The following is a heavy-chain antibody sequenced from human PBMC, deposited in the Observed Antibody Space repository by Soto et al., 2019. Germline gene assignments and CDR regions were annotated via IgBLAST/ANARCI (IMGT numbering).Heavy chain of an antibody. CDR2: IYSGGST. D-gene: IGHD6-19*01. V-gene: IGHV3-66*01. CDR3: ARDLRSSGWYFGFDY. CDR1: GFTVSSNY. Sequence: PGGSLRLSCAASGFTVSSNYMYWVRQAPGKGLEWVSVIYSGGSTYYADSVKGRFTISRDNSKNTLYLQMNSLRADDTAVYYCARDLRSSGWYFGFDYWGQGTLVTVSS. J-gene: IGHJ4*02.